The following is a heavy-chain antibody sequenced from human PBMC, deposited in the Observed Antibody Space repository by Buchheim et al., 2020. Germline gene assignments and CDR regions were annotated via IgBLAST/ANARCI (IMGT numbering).Heavy chain of an antibody. CDR3: ARDGSDYDFWSGYYPWVHYYGMDV. V-gene: IGHV3-7*01. Sequence: EVQLVESGGGLVQPGGSLRLSCAASGFTFSSYWMSWVRQAPGKGLEWVANIKQDGSEKYYVDSVKGRFTISRDNAKNSLYLQMNSLRAEDTAVYYCARDGSDYDFWSGYYPWVHYYGMDVWGQGTT. J-gene: IGHJ6*02. CDR2: IKQDGSEK. CDR1: GFTFSSYW. D-gene: IGHD3-3*01.